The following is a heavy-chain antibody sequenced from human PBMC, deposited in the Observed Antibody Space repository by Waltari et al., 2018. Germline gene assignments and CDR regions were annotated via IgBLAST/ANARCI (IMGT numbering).Heavy chain of an antibody. V-gene: IGHV3-20*04. D-gene: IGHD3-16*01. J-gene: IGHJ4*02. CDR2: LTWNGGTT. CDR3: ARDISYGGFDY. Sequence: EVYLVESGGTVVRPGGSLRLSCTTSGFTFDNPGMNWVRQAPGKGLEWVSGLTWNGGTTFYADSVKGRFTVSRDNAKNSLYLQMNSLTAEDTALYYCARDISYGGFDYWGQGTLVTVSS. CDR1: GFTFDNPG.